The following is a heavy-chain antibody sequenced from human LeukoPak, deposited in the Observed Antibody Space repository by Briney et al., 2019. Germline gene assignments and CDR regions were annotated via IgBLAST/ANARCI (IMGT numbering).Heavy chain of an antibody. J-gene: IGHJ5*02. D-gene: IGHD2/OR15-2a*01. Sequence: SETLSLTCAVYGGSFSGYYWSWIRQPPGKGLEWIGYIYYSRSTNYNPSLKSRVTISVDTSKNQFSLKLSSVTAADTAVYYCARSNSASYEAWFDPWGQGTLVTVSS. CDR1: GGSFSGYY. CDR2: IYYSRST. CDR3: ARSNSASYEAWFDP. V-gene: IGHV4-59*01.